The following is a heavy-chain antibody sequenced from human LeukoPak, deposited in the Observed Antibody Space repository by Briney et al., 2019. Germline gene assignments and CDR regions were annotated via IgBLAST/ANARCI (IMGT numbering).Heavy chain of an antibody. CDR3: ASYSSSVAFDF. CDR1: GGSFSGYY. Sequence: SETLSLTCAVYGGSFSGYYWSWIRQPPGKGLEWIGEINHSGSTNYNPSLKSRVTMSVDTSKNQLSLKLSSLTAADTAVYYCASYSSSVAFDFWGQGTLVTVSS. D-gene: IGHD6-6*01. CDR2: INHSGST. J-gene: IGHJ3*01. V-gene: IGHV4-34*01.